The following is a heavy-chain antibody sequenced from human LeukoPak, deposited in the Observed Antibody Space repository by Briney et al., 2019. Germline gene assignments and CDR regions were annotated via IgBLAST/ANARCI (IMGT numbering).Heavy chain of an antibody. D-gene: IGHD3-10*01. J-gene: IGHJ1*01. Sequence: GGSLRLSCAASGFTFSIYAMSWVRQAPGKGLEWVSAISGSGGSTYYADSVRGRFTISRDNSKNTLYLQMNSLRAEDTAVYYCAKEGGSGSYEYFQHWGQGTLVTVPS. CDR1: GFTFSIYA. CDR3: AKEGGSGSYEYFQH. V-gene: IGHV3-23*01. CDR2: ISGSGGST.